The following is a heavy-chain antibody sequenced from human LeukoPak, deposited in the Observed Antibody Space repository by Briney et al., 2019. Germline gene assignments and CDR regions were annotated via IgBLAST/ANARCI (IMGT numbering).Heavy chain of an antibody. D-gene: IGHD6-6*01. CDR1: GFTFSSYS. Sequence: GGSLRLSCAASGFTFSSYSMNWVRQAPGKGLEWVSYISSSSSYIYYADSVKGRFTISRDNAKNSLYLQMNSLRAEDTAVYYCARGGYSSSDDAFDIWGQGTMVTVSS. CDR2: ISSSSSYI. V-gene: IGHV3-21*01. CDR3: ARGGYSSSDDAFDI. J-gene: IGHJ3*02.